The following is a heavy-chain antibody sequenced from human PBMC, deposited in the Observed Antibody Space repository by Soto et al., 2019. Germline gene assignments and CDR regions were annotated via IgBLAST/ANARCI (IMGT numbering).Heavy chain of an antibody. CDR1: GGSISSSHW. V-gene: IGHV4-4*02. Sequence: QVHLQESGPGLVNPSGTLTLTCAVSGGSISSSHWWGWVRQAPGKGLEWIGEIYHSGSTNYNPSLKSRITMSVDKSKTQFSVNLSSVTAADTAVYYCVRDAEETASVPAPWLVWGRGTMVTVSS. CDR3: VRDAEETASVPAPWLV. D-gene: IGHD2-21*02. CDR2: IYHSGST. J-gene: IGHJ6*02.